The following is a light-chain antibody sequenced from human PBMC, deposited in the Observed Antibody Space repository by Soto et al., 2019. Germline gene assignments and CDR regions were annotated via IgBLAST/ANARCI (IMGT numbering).Light chain of an antibody. Sequence: QAVLTQPASVSGSPGQSITISCTGTSSDVGGYNYVSWYQHLPVKAPKLVIFEVSKRPSGISNRFSGSKSDNTASLTISGLLAEDEADYYCSSYRTNSTWVFGGGTKLTVL. CDR3: SSYRTNSTWV. J-gene: IGLJ3*02. CDR1: SSDVGGYNY. CDR2: EVS. V-gene: IGLV2-14*01.